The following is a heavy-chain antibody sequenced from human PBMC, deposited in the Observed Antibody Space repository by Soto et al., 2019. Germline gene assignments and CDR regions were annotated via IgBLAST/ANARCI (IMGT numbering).Heavy chain of an antibody. D-gene: IGHD2-8*01. CDR1: GDSIGTTHSY. CDR2: IHYSGST. J-gene: IGHJ4*01. V-gene: IGHV4-39*01. CDR3: ARHEGNGNVWPLDY. Sequence: SETLSLTCTVSGDSIGTTHSYWAWIRQSPGKGLEWIGNIHYSGSTYYMPSLRSRVTLSVDTSKNQFSLRLTSVTAEDTAVYYCARHEGNGNVWPLDYWGHGILVTVSS.